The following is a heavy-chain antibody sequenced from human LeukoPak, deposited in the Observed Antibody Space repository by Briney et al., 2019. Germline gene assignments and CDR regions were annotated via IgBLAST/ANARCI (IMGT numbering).Heavy chain of an antibody. CDR2: IYYSGST. D-gene: IGHD3-10*01. V-gene: IGHV4-31*03. Sequence: SQTLSLTCTVSGGSISSGGYYWSWIRQHPGKGLEWIGYIYYSGSTYYNPSLKSRVTISVDTSKNQFSLKLCSVTAADTAVHYCARSSLGSWFDPWGQGTLVTVSS. J-gene: IGHJ5*02. CDR1: GGSISSGGYY. CDR3: ARSSLGSWFDP.